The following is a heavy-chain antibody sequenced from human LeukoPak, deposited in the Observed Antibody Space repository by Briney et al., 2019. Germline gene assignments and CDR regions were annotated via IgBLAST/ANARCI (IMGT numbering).Heavy chain of an antibody. V-gene: IGHV3-30*02. CDR1: GFTFSSYG. Sequence: PGGSLRLSCAASGFTFSSYGMHWVRQAPGKGLEWVAFIRYDVSNKYYADSVKGRFTISRDNSKNTLYLQMNSLRAEDTTVYYCAKDAADIVVVPAASALDYWGQGTLVTVSS. D-gene: IGHD2-2*01. CDR2: IRYDVSNK. CDR3: AKDAADIVVVPAASALDY. J-gene: IGHJ4*02.